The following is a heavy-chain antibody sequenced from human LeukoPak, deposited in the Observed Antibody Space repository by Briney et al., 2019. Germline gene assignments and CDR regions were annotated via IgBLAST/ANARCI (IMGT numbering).Heavy chain of an antibody. Sequence: GGSLRLSCAASGFTFSSYGMHWVRQAPGKGLEWVAVIWYDGSNKYYADSVKGRFTISRDNSKNTLYLQMNSLRAEDTAVYYCARDMSGGSGWYDGPGYWGQGTLVTVSS. CDR1: GFTFSSYG. D-gene: IGHD6-19*01. CDR2: IWYDGSNK. V-gene: IGHV3-33*01. J-gene: IGHJ4*02. CDR3: ARDMSGGSGWYDGPGY.